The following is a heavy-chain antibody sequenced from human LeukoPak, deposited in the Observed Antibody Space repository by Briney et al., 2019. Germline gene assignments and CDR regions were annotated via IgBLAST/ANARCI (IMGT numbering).Heavy chain of an antibody. CDR1: GYTLTELS. CDR3: ATAVFGVVIIPNYFDY. Sequence: ASVKVSCKVSGYTLTELSMHWVRQAPGKGLEWMGGFDPEDGETIYAQKFQGRVTMTEDTSTDTAYMELSSLRSEGTAVYYCATAVFGVVIIPNYFDYWGLGTLVTVSS. J-gene: IGHJ4*02. V-gene: IGHV1-24*01. D-gene: IGHD3-3*01. CDR2: FDPEDGET.